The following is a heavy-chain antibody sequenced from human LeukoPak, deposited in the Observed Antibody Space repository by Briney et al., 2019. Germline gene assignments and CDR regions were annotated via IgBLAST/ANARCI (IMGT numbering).Heavy chain of an antibody. V-gene: IGHV3-23*01. CDR2: ISGSGGST. CDR1: GFTFNNYA. Sequence: QPGGSLRLSCAASGFTFNNYAMTWVRQAPGKELEWVSSISGSGGSTYYVDSVKGRFTISRDSSKNTLYLQLNGLRVEDTAIYFCAKARSACYFDYWGRGTLVTVSS. J-gene: IGHJ4*02. CDR3: AKARSACYFDY.